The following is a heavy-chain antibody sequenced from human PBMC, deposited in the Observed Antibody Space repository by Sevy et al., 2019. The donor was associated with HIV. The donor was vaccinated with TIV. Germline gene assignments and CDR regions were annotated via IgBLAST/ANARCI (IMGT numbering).Heavy chain of an antibody. V-gene: IGHV3-21*01. CDR2: MTSSGSYI. J-gene: IGHJ4*02. D-gene: IGHD2-15*01. Sequence: GSLRLSCAASGFTFSTSTMNWVRQAPGKGLEWVSLMTSSGSYILYADSVKGRFTISRDNANNSVFLQMNSLRVEDTAVYYCVRDGWNYWGQGTLVTVSS. CDR3: VRDGWNY. CDR1: GFTFSTST.